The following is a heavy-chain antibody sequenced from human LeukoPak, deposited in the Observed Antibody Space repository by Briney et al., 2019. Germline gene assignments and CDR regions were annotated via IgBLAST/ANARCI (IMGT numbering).Heavy chain of an antibody. V-gene: IGHV4-59*01. CDR2: IYYSGST. CDR1: GGSISSYY. Sequence: SETLSLTCTVSGGSISSYYWSWIRQPPGKGLEWIGYIYYSGSTNYNPSLKSRVTISVDTSKNQFSLKLSSVTAADTAVYYCAREVYYDILTGYCDYWGQGTLVTVSS. D-gene: IGHD3-9*01. J-gene: IGHJ4*02. CDR3: AREVYYDILTGYCDY.